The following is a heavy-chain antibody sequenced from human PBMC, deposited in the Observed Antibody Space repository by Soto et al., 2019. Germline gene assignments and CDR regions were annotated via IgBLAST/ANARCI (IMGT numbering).Heavy chain of an antibody. J-gene: IGHJ5*02. CDR2: ISSSSSYT. Sequence: GGSLRFSCAASGFTFSDYYMSWTRQAPGKGLEWVSYISSSSSYTNYADSVKGRFTISRDNAKNSLYLQMNSLRAEDTAVYYCARDRIAVAGTNWFDPWGQGTLVTVSS. CDR1: GFTFSDYY. D-gene: IGHD6-19*01. V-gene: IGHV3-11*06. CDR3: ARDRIAVAGTNWFDP.